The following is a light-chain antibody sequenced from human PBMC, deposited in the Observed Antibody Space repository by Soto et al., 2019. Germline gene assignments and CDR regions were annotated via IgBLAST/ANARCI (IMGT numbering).Light chain of an antibody. J-gene: IGLJ2*01. CDR1: SSDVGGYDL. V-gene: IGLV2-23*01. CDR2: EGS. CDR3: CAYGRKNPLF. Sequence: QSALTQPASVSGSPGQSITISCTGTSSDVGGYDLVSWYQQHPGKAPKLIIYEGSKRPSGISNRFSGSKSGNTASLIISGLQGDDEGGYYRCAYGRKNPLFFGRGTKVTVL.